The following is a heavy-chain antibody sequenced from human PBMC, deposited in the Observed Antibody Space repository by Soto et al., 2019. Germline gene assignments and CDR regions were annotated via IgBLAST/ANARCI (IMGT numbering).Heavy chain of an antibody. D-gene: IGHD3-16*02. CDR2: ISGSGGST. Sequence: GGSLRLSCAASGFTFSSYAMSWVRQAPGKGLEWVSAISGSGGSTYYADSVKGRFTISRDNSKNTLYLQMNSLRAEDTAVYYCAKTDGEYYDYIWGSYPAPGWFDPWGQGTLVTVSS. J-gene: IGHJ5*02. CDR3: AKTDGEYYDYIWGSYPAPGWFDP. CDR1: GFTFSSYA. V-gene: IGHV3-23*01.